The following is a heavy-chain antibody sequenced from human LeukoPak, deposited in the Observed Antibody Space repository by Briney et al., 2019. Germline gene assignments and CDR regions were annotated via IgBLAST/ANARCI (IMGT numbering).Heavy chain of an antibody. D-gene: IGHD3-10*01. CDR2: INNDGST. CDR1: GFTFGNYW. J-gene: IGHJ4*02. Sequence: GGSLRLSCVASGFTFGNYWMHWVRQAPGKGPVCISRINNDGSTVYADPVTGRFTISRDNARSTLYLQMDNLGAEDTAVYYCARDYYGSIDYWGQGTLVTVSS. CDR3: ARDYYGSIDY. V-gene: IGHV3-74*01.